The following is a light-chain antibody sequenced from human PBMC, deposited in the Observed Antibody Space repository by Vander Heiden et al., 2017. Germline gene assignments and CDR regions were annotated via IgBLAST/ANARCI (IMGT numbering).Light chain of an antibody. CDR3: PSADTSGTYKV. J-gene: IGLJ3*02. CDR1: ALPKQY. CDR2: NDT. Sequence: SSELTQPPAVAVSPGQTARITCSGDALPKQYAYWYQQKPGQAPVSVIFNDTERSSGIPDLFSGSSSGTTVTLTISGVQAEDEADYYCPSADTSGTYKVFGGGTKLTVL. V-gene: IGLV3-25*03.